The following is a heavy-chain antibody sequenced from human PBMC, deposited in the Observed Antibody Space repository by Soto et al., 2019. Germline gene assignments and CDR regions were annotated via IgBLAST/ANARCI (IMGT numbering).Heavy chain of an antibody. J-gene: IGHJ6*03. D-gene: IGHD2-8*01. CDR1: GFTSDEYA. V-gene: IGHV3-9*02. CDR2: ISWNNGSI. CDR3: ATGPGGYCTNGVCSPYYYYYYMDV. Sequence: EVQLVESGGRLVQPGRSLRLSCAASGFTSDEYAMHWVRQVPGKGLEWVSSISWNNGSIDYADSVKGRFTISRDNAKNSLYLQMNSLRAEDTALYYCATGPGGYCTNGVCSPYYYYYYMDVWGRGTTVTVSS.